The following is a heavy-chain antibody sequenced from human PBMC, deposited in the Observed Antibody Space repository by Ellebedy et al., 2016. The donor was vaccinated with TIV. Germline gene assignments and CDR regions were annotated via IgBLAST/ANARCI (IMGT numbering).Heavy chain of an antibody. Sequence: GGSLRLXXAASGFTFDDYGMSWVRQAPGKGLEWVSGINWNGGSTGYADSVKGRFTISRDNAKNSLYLQMNSLRAEDTALYYCARTTNYLIGYSSSWANYGMDVWGQGTTVTVSS. V-gene: IGHV3-20*03. CDR3: ARTTNYLIGYSSSWANYGMDV. CDR2: INWNGGST. CDR1: GFTFDDYG. J-gene: IGHJ6*02. D-gene: IGHD6-13*01.